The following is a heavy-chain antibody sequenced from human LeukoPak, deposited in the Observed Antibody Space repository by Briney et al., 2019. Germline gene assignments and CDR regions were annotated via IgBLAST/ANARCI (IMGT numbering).Heavy chain of an antibody. Sequence: SVKVSCKASGGTFISYAISWVRQAPGQGLEWMGGIIPIFGTANYAQKFQGRVTITADESTSTAYMELSSLRSEDTAVYYCAKSGYSSGWYEFNWFDPWGQGTLVTVSS. J-gene: IGHJ5*02. CDR3: AKSGYSSGWYEFNWFDP. CDR1: GGTFISYA. D-gene: IGHD6-19*01. CDR2: IIPIFGTA. V-gene: IGHV1-69*13.